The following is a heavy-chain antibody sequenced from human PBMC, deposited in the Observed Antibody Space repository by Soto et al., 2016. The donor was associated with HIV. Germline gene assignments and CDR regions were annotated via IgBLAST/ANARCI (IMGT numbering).Heavy chain of an antibody. Sequence: QVHLVQSGVEVKKPGASVKVSCKASGYLFNTYGINWVRQAPGQGLEWIGWISVYNGNTDYSPKLQGRVTMTTDTSTTTAYMELKSLRSDDTAVYFCARGREDTAILDYWGQGTLVTVSS. CDR2: ISVYNGNT. CDR3: ARGREDTAILDY. J-gene: IGHJ4*02. D-gene: IGHD5-18*01. V-gene: IGHV1-18*01. CDR1: GYLFNTYG.